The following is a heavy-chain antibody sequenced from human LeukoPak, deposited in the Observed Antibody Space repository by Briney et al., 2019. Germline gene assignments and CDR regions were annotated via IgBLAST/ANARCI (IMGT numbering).Heavy chain of an antibody. D-gene: IGHD3-9*01. CDR3: AKGRGYDILTGYDY. CDR1: GFTFSSYA. Sequence: PGGSLRLPCAASGFTFSSYAMSWVRQAPGKGLEWVSAISGSGGSTYYADSVKGRFTISRDNSKNTLYLQMNSLRAEDTAVYYCAKGRGYDILTGYDYWGQGTLVTVSS. V-gene: IGHV3-23*01. J-gene: IGHJ4*02. CDR2: ISGSGGST.